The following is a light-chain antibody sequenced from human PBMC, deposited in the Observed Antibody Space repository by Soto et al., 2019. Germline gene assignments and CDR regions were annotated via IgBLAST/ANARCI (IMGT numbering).Light chain of an antibody. CDR1: SGDVGAYNY. J-gene: IGLJ1*01. CDR2: DVS. Sequence: QSVLTQPASVSGSPGQSITISCTGTSGDVGAYNYVSWYQQHPGKAPKLMIYDVSNRPSGVSNRFSGSKSGNTASLTISGLQAEDEGDYYCSSYTTSSTLVFGTGTKVTVL. V-gene: IGLV2-14*01. CDR3: SSYTTSSTLV.